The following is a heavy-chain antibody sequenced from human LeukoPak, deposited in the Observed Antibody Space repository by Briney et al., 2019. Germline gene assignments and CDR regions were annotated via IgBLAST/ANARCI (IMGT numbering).Heavy chain of an antibody. Sequence: GGSLRLSCAASGFTFSSYSMNWVRQAPGEGLEWVSSISSSSSYIYYADSVKGRFTISRDNAKNSLYLQMNSLRAEDTAVYYCARDEAYSSSSVDYWGQGTLVTVSS. D-gene: IGHD6-6*01. CDR2: ISSSSSYI. CDR1: GFTFSSYS. V-gene: IGHV3-21*01. J-gene: IGHJ4*02. CDR3: ARDEAYSSSSVDY.